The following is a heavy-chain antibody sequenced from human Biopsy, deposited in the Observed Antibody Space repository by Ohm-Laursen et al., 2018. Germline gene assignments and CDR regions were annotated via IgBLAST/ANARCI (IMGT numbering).Heavy chain of an antibody. D-gene: IGHD6-19*01. CDR1: GDSLTSGPEN. J-gene: IGHJ4*02. CDR3: ARGRRTSGWPYFDN. V-gene: IGHV4-61*01. CDR2: IYSGGNT. Sequence: SETLSLTCAVSGDSLTSGPENWSWIRQSPGQGLEYIGFIYSGGNTNYSTSLKNRVTMSVDTSKNQFYLKLYSVTAADTAVYYCARGRRTSGWPYFDNWGQGALVIVSP.